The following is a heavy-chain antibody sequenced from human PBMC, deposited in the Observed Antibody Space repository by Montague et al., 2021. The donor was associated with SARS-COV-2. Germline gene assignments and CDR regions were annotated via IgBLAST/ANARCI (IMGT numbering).Heavy chain of an antibody. CDR2: VYYRGGT. J-gene: IGHJ6*02. Sequence: SETLSLTCSISGGSINSFYWNWIRQSPGKGLGWIGYVYYRGGTKYNPSLKSRVSISVDTSKNQFSLTVGSVTAADTAVYYCARAHGGSSYNYYGFDDWGQGTTVTVSS. V-gene: IGHV4-59*01. CDR1: GGSINSFY. CDR3: ARAHGGSSYNYYGFDD. D-gene: IGHD3-10*01.